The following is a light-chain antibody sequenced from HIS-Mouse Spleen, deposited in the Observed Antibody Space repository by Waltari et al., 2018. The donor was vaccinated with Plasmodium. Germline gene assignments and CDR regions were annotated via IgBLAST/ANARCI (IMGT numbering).Light chain of an antibody. CDR2: EVS. CDR3: SSYAGSNNFVV. Sequence: QSALTQPPSASGSPGQSVTISCTGTSSDVGGYNCVSWYQQHTGKAPNLMMYEVSKRPSGVPDRFAGSKAGNTASLTVSGVQAEDEADYYCSSYAGSNNFVVFGGGTKLTVL. J-gene: IGLJ2*01. V-gene: IGLV2-8*01. CDR1: SSDVGGYNC.